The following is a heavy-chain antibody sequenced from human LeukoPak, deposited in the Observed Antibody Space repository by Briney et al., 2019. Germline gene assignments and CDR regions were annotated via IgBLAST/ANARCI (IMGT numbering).Heavy chain of an antibody. CDR3: ARELQWLFPYYYYYMDV. J-gene: IGHJ6*03. V-gene: IGHV3-48*01. D-gene: IGHD3-22*01. CDR1: GFTFRSYS. CDR2: ISSSSSTI. Sequence: PGGSLRLSCTASGFTFRSYSMNWVRQAPGKGLEWVSYISSSSSTIYYADSVRGRFTISRDNAKNSLYLQMNSLSAEDMAVYYCARELQWLFPYYYYYMDVWGKGTTVTISS.